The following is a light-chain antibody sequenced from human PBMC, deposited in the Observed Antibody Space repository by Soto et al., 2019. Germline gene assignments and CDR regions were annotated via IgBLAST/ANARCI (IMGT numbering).Light chain of an antibody. Sequence: DIQMTQSPSTLSASVGDRVTITCRASQSIRDWLAWYQQRSGKAPKLLIYNASSLQSGVPPRFSGSGSGTEFTLTISSLQPDDFATYYCQQYNRFPYTFGQGTKLEIK. V-gene: IGKV1-5*03. CDR2: NAS. CDR3: QQYNRFPYT. J-gene: IGKJ2*01. CDR1: QSIRDW.